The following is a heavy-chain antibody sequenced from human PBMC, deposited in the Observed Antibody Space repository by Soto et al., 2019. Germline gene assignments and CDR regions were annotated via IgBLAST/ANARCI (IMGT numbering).Heavy chain of an antibody. CDR1: GGSINPYY. Sequence: SETLSLTCTVTGGSINPYYWSWIRQSAGKGLEWIGRVYTTGSTNYNPSLKSRVTISVDTSRNQFSLSLRSVTAADTAVYYCARGFNFIFDDFADMRWNFDPWGQGTLVTVSS. CDR2: VYTTGST. V-gene: IGHV4-4*07. D-gene: IGHD3-3*02. CDR3: ARGFNFIFDDFADMRWNFDP. J-gene: IGHJ5*02.